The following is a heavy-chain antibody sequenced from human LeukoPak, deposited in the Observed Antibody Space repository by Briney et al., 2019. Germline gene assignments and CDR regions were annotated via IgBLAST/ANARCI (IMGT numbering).Heavy chain of an antibody. CDR2: INHSGST. J-gene: IGHJ6*02. Sequence: SETLSLTCAVYGGSFSGYYWSWIRQPPGKGLEWIGEINHSGSTNYNPSLKSRVTISVDTSKNQSSLKLSSVTAADTAVYYCARGSDYYDSSGYAGRYYYYGMDVWGQGTTVTVSS. CDR1: GGSFSGYY. V-gene: IGHV4-34*01. D-gene: IGHD3-22*01. CDR3: ARGSDYYDSSGYAGRYYYYGMDV.